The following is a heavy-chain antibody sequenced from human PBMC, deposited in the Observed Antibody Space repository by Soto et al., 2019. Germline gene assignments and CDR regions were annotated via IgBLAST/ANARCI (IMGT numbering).Heavy chain of an antibody. J-gene: IGHJ6*02. Sequence: PGGSLRLSCAASGFTFSSYGMHWVRQAPGKGLEWVAVIWCDGSNKYYADSVKGRFTISRDNSKNTLYLQMNSLRAEDTAVYYCARDYGSSWYYYYYGMDVWGQGTTVTVSS. CDR3: ARDYGSSWYYYYYGMDV. CDR2: IWCDGSNK. D-gene: IGHD6-13*01. CDR1: GFTFSSYG. V-gene: IGHV3-33*01.